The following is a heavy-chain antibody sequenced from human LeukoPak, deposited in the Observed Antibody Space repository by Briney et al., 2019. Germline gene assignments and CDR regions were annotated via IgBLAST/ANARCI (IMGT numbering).Heavy chain of an antibody. V-gene: IGHV3-11*04. CDR1: GFTFSDYY. D-gene: IGHD1-26*01. CDR3: ASSRTGSYYSFSDC. J-gene: IGHJ4*02. Sequence: GGSLRLCYAASGFTFSDYYMSWIRPAAGRGLEWVSYISSSGSTIYYADSVKGRFTISRDNAKNSLHLQMDSLRAEDTAVYYCASSRTGSYYSFSDCWGQGTLVTVSS. CDR2: ISSSGSTI.